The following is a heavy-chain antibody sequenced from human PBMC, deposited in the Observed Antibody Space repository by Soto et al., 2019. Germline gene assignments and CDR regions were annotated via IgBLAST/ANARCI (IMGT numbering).Heavy chain of an antibody. D-gene: IGHD2-21*02. CDR1: GGTFSSYA. V-gene: IGHV1-69*13. J-gene: IGHJ6*04. CDR2: IIPIFGTA. CDR3: AGGFWGGDCYSPPLDNYYGRTF. Sequence: SVKVSCKASGGTFSSYAISWVRQAPGQGLEWMGGIIPIFGTANYAQKFQGRVTITADESTSTAYMELSSLRSEDTAVYYCAGGFWGGDCYSPPLDNYYGRTFWGKGTTVTVS.